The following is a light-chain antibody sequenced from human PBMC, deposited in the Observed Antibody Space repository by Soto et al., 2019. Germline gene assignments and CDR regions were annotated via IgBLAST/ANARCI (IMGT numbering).Light chain of an antibody. CDR1: SSNIGSNT. V-gene: IGLV1-44*01. CDR2: RNN. J-gene: IGLJ3*02. CDR3: ASWDDSLNGHVL. Sequence: QPVLSQPPSASGTPGQRVTISCSGSSSNIGSNTVSWYQQVPGAAPKLLIYRNNQRPSGVPDRFSGSKTGTSASLAISGLQSEDEATYYCASWDDSLNGHVLFGGGTKLTVL.